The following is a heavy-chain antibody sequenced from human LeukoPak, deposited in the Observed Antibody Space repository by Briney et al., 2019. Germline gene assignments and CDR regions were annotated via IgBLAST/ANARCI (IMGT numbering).Heavy chain of an antibody. CDR3: ARDFWSGYEDQYFQH. CDR2: INPSGGST. Sequence: ASVKVSCKASGYTFTSYYMHWVRPAPGQGLAWMRIINPSGGSTSYAQKFQGRVTMTRYTSTSTVYMELSSLRSEDTAVYYCARDFWSGYEDQYFQHWGQGTLVTVSS. V-gene: IGHV1-46*01. D-gene: IGHD3-3*01. J-gene: IGHJ1*01. CDR1: GYTFTSYY.